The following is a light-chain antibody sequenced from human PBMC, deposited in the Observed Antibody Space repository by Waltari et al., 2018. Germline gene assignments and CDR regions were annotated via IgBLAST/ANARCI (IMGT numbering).Light chain of an antibody. CDR2: GAS. CDR1: QSVSSS. CDR3: QQYGSSPHT. V-gene: IGKV3-20*01. J-gene: IGKJ2*01. Sequence: DIVLTQSPGTLSLSPGERATLSCRASQSVSSSLAWYQQKPGQAPRRLIYGASNRATGIPDRFSGSGSGTDFTLTISRLEPEDFVVYYCQQYGSSPHTFGQGTKLEIK.